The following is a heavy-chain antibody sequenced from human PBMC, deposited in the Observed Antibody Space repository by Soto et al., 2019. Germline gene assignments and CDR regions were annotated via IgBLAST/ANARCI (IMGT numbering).Heavy chain of an antibody. CDR1: GGSISSYY. Sequence: SETLSLTCTVSGGSISSYYWSWIRQPPGKGLEWIGYIYYSGSTNYNPSLKSRVTISVDTSKNQFSLKLRSVTAADTAMYYCARLAPGVVVKFDYWGQGSLVTVSS. CDR2: IYYSGST. V-gene: IGHV4-59*08. D-gene: IGHD3-22*01. J-gene: IGHJ4*02. CDR3: ARLAPGVVVKFDY.